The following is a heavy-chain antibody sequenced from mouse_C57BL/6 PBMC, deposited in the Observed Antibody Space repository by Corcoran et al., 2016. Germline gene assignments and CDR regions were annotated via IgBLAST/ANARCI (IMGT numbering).Heavy chain of an antibody. Sequence: EVQLQQSGPELVKPGASVKISCKASGYTFTDYYMNWVKQSHGKSLEWIGDINPNNGGTSYNQKFKGKATLTVDKSSSTAYMELRSLTSEDSAVYYCARRFPPYYSNYYAMDYWGQGTSVTVSS. V-gene: IGHV1-26*01. CDR1: GYTFTDYY. CDR2: INPNNGGT. J-gene: IGHJ4*01. D-gene: IGHD2-5*01. CDR3: ARRFPPYYSNYYAMDY.